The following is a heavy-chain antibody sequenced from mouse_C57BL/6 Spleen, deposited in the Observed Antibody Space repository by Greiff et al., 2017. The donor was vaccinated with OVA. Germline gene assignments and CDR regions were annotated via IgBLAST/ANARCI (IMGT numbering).Heavy chain of an antibody. J-gene: IGHJ2*01. D-gene: IGHD4-1*01. CDR1: GFTFSDYY. Sequence: EVQVVESEGGLVQPGSSLKLSCTASGFTFSDYYMAWVRQVPEKGLEWVANINYDGSSTYYLDSLKSRFIISRDNAKNILYLQMSSLKSEDTATYYCARIPLGRGFDYWGQGTTLTVSS. CDR2: INYDGSST. V-gene: IGHV5-16*01. CDR3: ARIPLGRGFDY.